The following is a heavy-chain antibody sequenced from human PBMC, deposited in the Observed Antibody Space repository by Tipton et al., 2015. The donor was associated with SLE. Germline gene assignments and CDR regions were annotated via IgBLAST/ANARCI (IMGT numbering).Heavy chain of an antibody. V-gene: IGHV4-59*01. CDR3: ARDAHREYSGYDDISYYYGMDV. D-gene: IGHD5-12*01. CDR1: GGSISSYY. J-gene: IGHJ6*01. CDR2: IYYSGST. Sequence: TLSLTCTVSGGSISSYYWSWIRQPPGKGLEWIGYIYYSGSTNYNPSLKSRVTISVDTSKNQFSLKLSSVTAADTAVYYCARDAHREYSGYDDISYYYGMDVWPQGTTLPVSS.